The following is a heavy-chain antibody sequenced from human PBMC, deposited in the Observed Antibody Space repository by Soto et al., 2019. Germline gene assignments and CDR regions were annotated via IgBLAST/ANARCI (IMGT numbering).Heavy chain of an antibody. CDR2: IYYSGTS. CDR1: GGSISDDTYY. V-gene: IGHV4-39*07. J-gene: IGHJ4*02. Sequence: SETLSLTCTVSGGSISDDTYYWGWIRQPPGKGLEWIGSIYYSGTSSYNPSLKSRVTISVDTSKNQFSLKLTSVTAADTAVYYCARDKITGLFDYWGQGTLVTVSS. CDR3: ARDKITGLFDY. D-gene: IGHD2-8*02.